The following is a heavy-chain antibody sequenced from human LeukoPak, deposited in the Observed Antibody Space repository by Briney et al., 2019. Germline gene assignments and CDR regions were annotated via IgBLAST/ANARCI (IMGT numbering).Heavy chain of an antibody. J-gene: IGHJ4*02. Sequence: GGSLRLSCAASGFTFSKYWMHWVRQAPGKAPVWVSRIISDGSGTTCADSVKGRFTISRDNAKNTLYLQMNSLRAEDTAVYYCARVQSVTGDYDAFDYWGQGTLVTVSS. CDR2: IISDGSGT. CDR1: GFTFSKYW. V-gene: IGHV3-74*01. CDR3: ARVQSVTGDYDAFDY. D-gene: IGHD4-17*01.